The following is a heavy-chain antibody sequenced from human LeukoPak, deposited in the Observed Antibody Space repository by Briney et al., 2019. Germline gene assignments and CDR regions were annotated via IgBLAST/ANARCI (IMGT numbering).Heavy chain of an antibody. CDR3: ARVDYDSSGAYY. CDR1: GYTFTGYY. J-gene: IGHJ4*02. V-gene: IGHV1-2*02. CDR2: INPNSGGT. Sequence: ASVKVSCKASGYTFTGYYMHWVRQAPGQGLEWMGWINPNSGGTNYAQKFQGRVTMTRDTSNSTAYMELSRLRSDDTAVYYCARVDYDSSGAYYWGQGTLVTVSS. D-gene: IGHD3-22*01.